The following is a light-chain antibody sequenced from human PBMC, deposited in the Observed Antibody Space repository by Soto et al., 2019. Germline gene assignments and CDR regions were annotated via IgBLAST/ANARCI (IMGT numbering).Light chain of an antibody. CDR3: QQYGSSPLT. CDR1: QSVSSY. V-gene: IGKV3-20*01. J-gene: IGKJ1*01. Sequence: EIVLTQSPGTLSLSPGERATLSCRASQSVSSYLAWYQQKPGQAPRLLIYGASSRATGIPDRFSGSGSGTDFTLTTSRLEPEDFAVYYCQQYGSSPLTFGQGTKWIS. CDR2: GAS.